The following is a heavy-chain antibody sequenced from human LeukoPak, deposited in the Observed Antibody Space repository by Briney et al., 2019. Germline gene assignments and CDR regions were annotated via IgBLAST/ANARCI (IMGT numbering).Heavy chain of an antibody. D-gene: IGHD2-2*01. Sequence: ASVKVSCKASGYTFTSYCISWVRQAPGQGLEWMGWISAYNGNTNYAQKLQGRVTMTTDTSTSTAYMELRSLRSDDTAVYYCASHRYCSSTSCLYFDYWGQGTLVTVSS. CDR1: GYTFTSYC. CDR2: ISAYNGNT. J-gene: IGHJ4*02. V-gene: IGHV1-18*01. CDR3: ASHRYCSSTSCLYFDY.